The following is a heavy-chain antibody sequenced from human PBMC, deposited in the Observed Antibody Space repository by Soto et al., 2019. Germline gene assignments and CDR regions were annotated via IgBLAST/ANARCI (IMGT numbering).Heavy chain of an antibody. CDR3: ARESEDLTSNFDY. V-gene: IGHV3-21*06. CDR2: ISSTTNYI. J-gene: IGHJ4*02. CDR1: GFTFTRYS. Sequence: LRLSCAASGFTFTRYSMNWVRQAPGKGLEWVSSISSTTNYIYYGDSMKGRFTISRDDAKNSLYLEMNSLRAEDTAVYYCARESEDLTSNFDYWGQGALVTVSS.